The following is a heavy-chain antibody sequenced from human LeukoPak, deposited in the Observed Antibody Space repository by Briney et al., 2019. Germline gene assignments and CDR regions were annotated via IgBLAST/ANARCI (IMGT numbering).Heavy chain of an antibody. CDR2: IYYSGST. CDR1: GGSISSYY. CDR3: ARGDFYAFDI. V-gene: IGHV4-59*01. Sequence: SETLSLTCTVSGGSISSYYCSWIRQPPGKGLEWIGYIYYSGSTNYNPSLKSRVTISVDTSKNQFSLKLSSVTAADTAVYYCARGDFYAFDIWGQGTMVTVSS. J-gene: IGHJ3*02. D-gene: IGHD2/OR15-2a*01.